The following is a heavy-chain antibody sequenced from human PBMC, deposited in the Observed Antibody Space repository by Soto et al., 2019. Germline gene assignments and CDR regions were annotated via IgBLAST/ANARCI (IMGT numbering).Heavy chain of an antibody. V-gene: IGHV4-61*01. CDR3: PREYSSSSSFDY. Sequence: ETLSLICPVSGASVSIGSYYWSWIRQPPGKGLEWIGYIYYSGSTNYNPSLKSRVTISVDTSKNQFSLKLSSVTAADTAVYYCPREYSSSSSFDYWGQGTPVTVSS. CDR2: IYYSGST. J-gene: IGHJ4*02. D-gene: IGHD6-6*01. CDR1: GASVSIGSYY.